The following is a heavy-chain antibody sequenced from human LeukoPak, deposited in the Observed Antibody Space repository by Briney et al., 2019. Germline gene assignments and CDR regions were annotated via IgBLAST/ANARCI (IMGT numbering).Heavy chain of an antibody. J-gene: IGHJ4*02. V-gene: IGHV1-69*13. CDR3: ASPATRGYSYGYAR. D-gene: IGHD5-18*01. Sequence: GASVKVSCKASGGTFISYAISWVRQAPGQGLEWMGGIIPIFGTANYAQKFQGRVTITADESTSTAYMELSSLRSEDTAVYYCASPATRGYSYGYARWGQGTLVTVS. CDR2: IIPIFGTA. CDR1: GGTFISYA.